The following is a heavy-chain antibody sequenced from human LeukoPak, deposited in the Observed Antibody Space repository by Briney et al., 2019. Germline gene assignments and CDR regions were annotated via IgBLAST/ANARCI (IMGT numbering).Heavy chain of an antibody. CDR2: IIPIFGTA. V-gene: IGHV1-69*06. Sequence: SVKVSCKASGYTFTGYYMHWVRQAPGQGLEWMGGIIPIFGTANYAQKFQGRVTITADKSTSTAYMELSSLRSEDTAVYYCARGESVVTLHYYFDYWGQGTLVTVSS. D-gene: IGHD4-23*01. J-gene: IGHJ4*02. CDR3: ARGESVVTLHYYFDY. CDR1: GYTFTGYY.